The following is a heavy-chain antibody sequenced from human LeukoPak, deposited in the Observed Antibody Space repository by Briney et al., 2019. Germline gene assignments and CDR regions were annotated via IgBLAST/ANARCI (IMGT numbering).Heavy chain of an antibody. J-gene: IGHJ4*02. Sequence: GGSLRLSCAASGFTFSDHYMDWVRQAPGKGLEWVGRTRNKANSYTTEYAASVKGRFTTSRDDSKNSLYLQMNSLKTEDTAVYYCARGRDYFDYWGQGTLVTVSS. CDR3: ARGRDYFDY. V-gene: IGHV3-72*01. CDR2: TRNKANSYTT. CDR1: GFTFSDHY.